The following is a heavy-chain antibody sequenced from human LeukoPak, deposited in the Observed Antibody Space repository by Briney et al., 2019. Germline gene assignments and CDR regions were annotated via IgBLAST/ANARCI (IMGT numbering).Heavy chain of an antibody. D-gene: IGHD1-1*01. CDR2: IKQDGSEK. CDR3: AKPSRGYYYYMDV. J-gene: IGHJ6*03. CDR1: GFLFRKYW. V-gene: IGHV3-7*03. Sequence: GSLRLSCAASGFLFRKYWMTWVRPAPGKGLEWVAKIKQDGSEKYYEDSVKGRFTIARDNAKNSLYLQMNSLRAEDTALYYCAKPSRGYYYYMDVWGKGTTVTVSS.